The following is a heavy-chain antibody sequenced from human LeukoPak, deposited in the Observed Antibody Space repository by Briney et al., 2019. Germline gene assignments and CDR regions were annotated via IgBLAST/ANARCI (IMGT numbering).Heavy chain of an antibody. CDR1: GFTFSNAW. CDR3: AKDYYGSETYYTLDC. D-gene: IGHD3-10*01. J-gene: IGHJ4*02. V-gene: IGHV3-30*18. CDR2: ISYDGSNE. Sequence: GGSLRLSCEVSGFTFSNAWMSWVRQAPGKGLEWVAVISYDGSNEYYADSVKGRFTISRDNSKNTLYPQMNSLRAEDTAVYYCAKDYYGSETYYTLDCWGQGTLVTVPS.